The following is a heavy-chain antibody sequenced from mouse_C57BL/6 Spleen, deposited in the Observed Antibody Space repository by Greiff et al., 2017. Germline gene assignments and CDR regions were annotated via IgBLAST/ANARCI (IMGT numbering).Heavy chain of an antibody. V-gene: IGHV1-63*01. D-gene: IGHD2-1*01. Sequence: QVQLQQSGAELVRPGTSVKMSCKASGYTFTNYWIGWAKQRPGHGLEWIGDIYPGGGYTNYNEKFKGKATLTAYKSSSTAYMQFSSLTSEDSAIYYCARSSGNYDYFDYWGQGTTLTVYS. J-gene: IGHJ2*01. CDR3: ARSSGNYDYFDY. CDR1: GYTFTNYW. CDR2: IYPGGGYT.